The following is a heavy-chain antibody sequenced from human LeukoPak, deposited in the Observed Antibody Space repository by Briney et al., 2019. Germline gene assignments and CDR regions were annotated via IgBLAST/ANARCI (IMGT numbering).Heavy chain of an antibody. CDR3: AREFRGFDDSDFFYEGYFDS. V-gene: IGHV3-66*01. CDR2: ISSDDKT. CDR1: EFTVSSNY. D-gene: IGHD3-10*01. Sequence: PGGSLRLSCAASEFTVSSNYMSWVRQAPGKGLEWVSLISSDDKTYYADSVKGRFIISRDNSRNTLYLQMNSLRVDDSAVYYCAREFRGFDDSDFFYEGYFDSWGQGALVAVSS. J-gene: IGHJ4*02.